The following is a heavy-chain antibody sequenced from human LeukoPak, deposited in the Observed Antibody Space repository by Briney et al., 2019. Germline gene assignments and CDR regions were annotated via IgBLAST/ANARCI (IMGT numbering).Heavy chain of an antibody. D-gene: IGHD3-3*01. J-gene: IGHJ3*02. CDR2: ISSSRSYI. CDR1: GFTFSSYS. V-gene: IGHV3-21*01. Sequence: GGSLRLSCAASGFTFSSYSMNWVRQAPGKGLVWVSSISSSRSYIYYADSVKGRFTISRDHAKNSLYLQMNSLRAEDTAVYYCAKYYDFWSGYSPDAFDIWGQGTMVTVSS. CDR3: AKYYDFWSGYSPDAFDI.